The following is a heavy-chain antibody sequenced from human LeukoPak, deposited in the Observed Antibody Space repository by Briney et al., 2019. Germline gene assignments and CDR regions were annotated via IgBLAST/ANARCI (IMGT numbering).Heavy chain of an antibody. CDR3: AELGITMIGGV. V-gene: IGHV3-48*03. D-gene: IGHD3-10*02. CDR1: GFTFSSYE. Sequence: PGGSLRLSCAASGFTFSSYEMNWVRQAPGKGLEWVSYISSSGSTIYYADSVKGRFAISRDNAKDSLYLQMNSLRAEDTAVYYCAELGITMIGGVWGKGTTVTISS. J-gene: IGHJ6*04. CDR2: ISSSGSTI.